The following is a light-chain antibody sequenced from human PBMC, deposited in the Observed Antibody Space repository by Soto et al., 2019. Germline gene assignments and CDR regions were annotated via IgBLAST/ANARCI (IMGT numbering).Light chain of an antibody. CDR1: QTVTSNR. J-gene: IGKJ3*01. V-gene: IGKV3-20*01. CDR3: LKYGSLPSAFA. Sequence: EMVLTQSPGTLSLSPGERSTLSCRASQTVTSNRLAWYQQTPGQAPRLLIYGAFSRATGIPDRFSGSGSGTHFTLTICRLELFDFAVYSCLKYGSLPSAFAFSPGT. CDR2: GAF.